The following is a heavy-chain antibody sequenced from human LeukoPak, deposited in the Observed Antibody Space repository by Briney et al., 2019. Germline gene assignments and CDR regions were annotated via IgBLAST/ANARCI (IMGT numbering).Heavy chain of an antibody. D-gene: IGHD2-15*01. CDR2: ISYSGIT. CDR3: ARVLRSGGSCLDY. Sequence: SETLSLTCTVSGVSISSYYWSWIRQPPGKGLEWIGYISYSGITNYNPSLKSRVTISIDTSKNQFSLKLTSVTAADTAVYYCARVLRSGGSCLDYWGQGTRVTVSS. J-gene: IGHJ4*02. V-gene: IGHV4-59*01. CDR1: GVSISSYY.